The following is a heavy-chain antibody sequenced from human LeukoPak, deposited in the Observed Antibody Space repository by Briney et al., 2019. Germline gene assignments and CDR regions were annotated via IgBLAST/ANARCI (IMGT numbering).Heavy chain of an antibody. CDR1: GFTFSSYS. V-gene: IGHV3-21*01. CDR3: ARDGVVAATLDY. D-gene: IGHD2-15*01. Sequence: PGGSLRLSCAASGFTFSSYSMNWVRQAPGKGLEWVSSISSSSSYIYYADSVEGRFTISRDNAKNSLYLQMNSLRAEDTAVYYCARDGVVAATLDYWGQGTLVTVSS. J-gene: IGHJ4*02. CDR2: ISSSSSYI.